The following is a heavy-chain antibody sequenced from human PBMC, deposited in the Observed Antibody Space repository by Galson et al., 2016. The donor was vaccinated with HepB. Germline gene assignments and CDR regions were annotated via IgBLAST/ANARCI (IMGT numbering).Heavy chain of an antibody. CDR2: ISFDGSGE. CDR1: GFTFGSYE. V-gene: IGHV3-33*01. CDR3: ARDPPGSDYGLDV. J-gene: IGHJ6*04. Sequence: SLRLSCATSGFTFGSYEMHWVRQPPGKGLEWVAIISFDGSGEKYADSVKGRFTISRDNFQNTLFSQMSSLRVEDTAVYYCARDPPGSDYGLDVWGKGTTVTVSS.